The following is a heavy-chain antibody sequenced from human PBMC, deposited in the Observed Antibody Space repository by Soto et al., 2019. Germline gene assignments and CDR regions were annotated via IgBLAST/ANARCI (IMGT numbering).Heavy chain of an antibody. CDR3: ANRDFWSGYTFDY. V-gene: IGHV3-23*01. CDR2: ISISGDRT. D-gene: IGHD3-3*01. J-gene: IGHJ4*02. CDR1: GFTFNTFA. Sequence: GGSLRLSCVTSGFTFNTFAMSWVRRAPGKGLEWVSAISISGDRTYYADSVKGRFFISRDNSNNTLYLQMNSLRAEDTAVYYCANRDFWSGYTFDYWGQGTLVTVSS.